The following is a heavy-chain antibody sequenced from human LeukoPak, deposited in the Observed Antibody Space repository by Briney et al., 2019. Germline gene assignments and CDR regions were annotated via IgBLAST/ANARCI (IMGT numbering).Heavy chain of an antibody. J-gene: IGHJ4*02. CDR2: IYSGGST. Sequence: GGSLRLSCAASGFSFSMYSMNWVRQAPGKGLEWVSVIYSGGSTYYADSVKGRFTISRDNSKNTLYLQMNSLNTEDTAMYYCTTRSPARYCSDGACYSSADYWGQGTLVTVSS. V-gene: IGHV3-53*01. CDR1: GFSFSMYS. D-gene: IGHD2-15*01. CDR3: TTRSPARYCSDGACYSSADY.